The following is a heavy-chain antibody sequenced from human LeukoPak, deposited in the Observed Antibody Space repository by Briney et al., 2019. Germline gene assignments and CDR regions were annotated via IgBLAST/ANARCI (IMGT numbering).Heavy chain of an antibody. CDR3: ARALVGSALT. Sequence: SQTLSLTCTVSGDSISSGGYYWSWIRQPPGKGLEWIGYIYHSGSTYYNPSLKSRVTISVDRSKNQFSLKLSSVTAADTAVYYCARALVGSALTWGQGTLVTVSS. J-gene: IGHJ4*02. CDR2: IYHSGST. D-gene: IGHD2-8*02. V-gene: IGHV4-30-2*01. CDR1: GDSISSGGYY.